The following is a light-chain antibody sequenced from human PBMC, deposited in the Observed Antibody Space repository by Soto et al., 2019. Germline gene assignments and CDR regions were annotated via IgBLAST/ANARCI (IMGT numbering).Light chain of an antibody. V-gene: IGKV2-28*01. CDR3: MQALQTPT. J-gene: IGKJ4*01. Sequence: DIVMTQSPLSLAVTTGEPASISCRSSQSLLYRDGRIFLDWYLQRPGHSPQLLIYLAYIRASEVPDRFSGSGSGTDFTLKISRVDAEDVGSYYCMQALQTPTFGGGT. CDR2: LAY. CDR1: QSLLYRDGRIF.